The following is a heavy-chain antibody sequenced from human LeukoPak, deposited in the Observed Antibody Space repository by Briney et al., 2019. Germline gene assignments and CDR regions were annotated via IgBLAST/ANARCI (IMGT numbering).Heavy chain of an antibody. CDR3: ARHRASSRGGSGYSQGRFAN. D-gene: IGHD3-22*01. CDR2: ISYSGNT. CDR1: GGSISSSDFY. Sequence: SETLSLTCSVSGGSISSSDFYWGWIRQPPEKGLEWIGSISYSGNTYYNPSLKSRVTISVETSKSQFSLNVNSVTAADTAVYYCARHRASSRGGSGYSQGRFANWGQGTLVTVSS. J-gene: IGHJ4*02. V-gene: IGHV4-39*01.